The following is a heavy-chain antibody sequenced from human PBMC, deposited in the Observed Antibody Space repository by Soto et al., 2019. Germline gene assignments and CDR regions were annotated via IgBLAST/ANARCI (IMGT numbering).Heavy chain of an antibody. D-gene: IGHD2-8*01. V-gene: IGHV5-51*01. Sequence: GESLKISCQGSGYRFSSYWIAWVRQMPGKGLEWMGIIYPGDSDTIYSPSFQGQVTISVDKSTSTAYLQWSSLKASDTAMYYCARQGSNGAYYYYGMDVWGQGTTVTVSS. CDR2: IYPGDSDT. CDR3: ARQGSNGAYYYYGMDV. J-gene: IGHJ6*02. CDR1: GYRFSSYW.